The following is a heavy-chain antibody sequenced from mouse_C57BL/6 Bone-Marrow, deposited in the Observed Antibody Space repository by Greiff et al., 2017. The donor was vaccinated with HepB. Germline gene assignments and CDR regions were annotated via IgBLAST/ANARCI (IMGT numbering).Heavy chain of an antibody. CDR2: IDPSDSYT. Sequence: QVQLQQPGAELVRPGTSVKLSCKASGYTFTSYWMHWVKQRPGQGLEWIGVIDPSDSYTNYNQKFKGKATLTVDTSSSTAYMQLSSLTSEDSAVYYCALYYGSSYGAMDYWGQGTSVTVSS. CDR3: ALYYGSSYGAMDY. J-gene: IGHJ4*01. CDR1: GYTFTSYW. D-gene: IGHD1-1*01. V-gene: IGHV1-59*01.